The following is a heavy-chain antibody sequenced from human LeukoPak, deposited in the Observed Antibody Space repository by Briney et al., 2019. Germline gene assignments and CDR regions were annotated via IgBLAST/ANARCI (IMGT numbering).Heavy chain of an antibody. D-gene: IGHD6-6*01. CDR2: ITNSGGDT. V-gene: IGHV3-23*01. CDR3: AKLSSSSRPSYLDY. CDR1: GFTFSSYA. J-gene: IGHJ4*02. Sequence: PGGSLRLSCAASGFTFSSYAMSWVRQAPGKGLEWVSAITNSGGDTYHADSVKGRFTISRDNSKNTLYLQMNSLRVEDTAVYYCAKLSSSSRPSYLDYWGQGTLVTVP.